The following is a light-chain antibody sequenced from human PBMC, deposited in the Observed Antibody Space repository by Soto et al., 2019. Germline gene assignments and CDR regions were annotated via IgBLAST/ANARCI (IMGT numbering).Light chain of an antibody. CDR2: DAS. J-gene: IGKJ5*01. CDR1: QSVSSY. V-gene: IGKV3-11*01. CDR3: QQGSNWPIT. Sequence: EIVLTQSRATLSLSPGERATLSCRASQSVSSYLAWYQQKPGQAPRLLIYDASNRATGIPARFSGSGSGTDFTLTISSLEPEDFAVYYCQQGSNWPITFGQGTRLEIK.